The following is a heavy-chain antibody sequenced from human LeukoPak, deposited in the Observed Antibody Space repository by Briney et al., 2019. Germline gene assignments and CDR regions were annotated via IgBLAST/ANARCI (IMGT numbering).Heavy chain of an antibody. CDR3: ATYNEGYCSGANCYAGFEY. D-gene: IGHD2-2*01. CDR1: GYNLTIYG. Sequence: APVKISYNPSGYNLTIYGVTWVRKAPRQGLEWMGWIGASTGTAGYAQKFQGRVTMTTERPTSTVHMELGSLTSDDTDLYYCATYNEGYCSGANCYAGFEYWGRGTLVTVSS. CDR2: IGASTGTA. J-gene: IGHJ4*02. V-gene: IGHV1-18*01.